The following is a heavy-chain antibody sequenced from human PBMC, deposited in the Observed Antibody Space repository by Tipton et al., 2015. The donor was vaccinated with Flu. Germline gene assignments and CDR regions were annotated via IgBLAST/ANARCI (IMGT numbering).Heavy chain of an antibody. V-gene: IGHV3-21*01. CDR1: GFTFSSYS. CDR3: ARETRGRYYFDY. CDR2: ISSSSSYI. J-gene: IGHJ4*02. Sequence: SLRLSCAASGFTFSSYSMNWVRQAPGKGLEWVSSISSSSSYIYYADSVKGRFTISRDNAKNSLYLQMNSLRAEDTAVYYCARETRGRYYFDYWGQGTLVTVSS. D-gene: IGHD1/OR15-1a*01.